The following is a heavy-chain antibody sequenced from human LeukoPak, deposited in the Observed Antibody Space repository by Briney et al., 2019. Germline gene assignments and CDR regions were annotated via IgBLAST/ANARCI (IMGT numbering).Heavy chain of an antibody. V-gene: IGHV3-33*01. CDR2: IWYDGSDK. J-gene: IGHJ4*02. CDR1: GFTFSSYG. CDR3: AYGGKSDRFDY. Sequence: PGGSLRLSCAASGFTFSSYGMHWVRQAPGKGLEWVAVIWYDGSDKYYADSVKGRFTISRDNSENVLYLQMNSLRAEDTAVYYCAYGGKSDRFDYWGQGTLVTVSS. D-gene: IGHD4-23*01.